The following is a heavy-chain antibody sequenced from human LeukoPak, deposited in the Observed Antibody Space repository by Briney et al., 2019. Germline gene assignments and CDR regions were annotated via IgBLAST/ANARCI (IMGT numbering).Heavy chain of an antibody. D-gene: IGHD6-25*01. V-gene: IGHV4-59*08. Sequence: SETLSLTCTVSGGSITSYYWSWIRQSPGEGLWWIGYIYYSGSTNYNPSLKSRVTISVDTSKNQFSLKLSSVTAADTAVYYCARRSYSSGFYYFDYWGQGTLVTVSS. J-gene: IGHJ4*02. CDR2: IYYSGST. CDR1: GGSITSYY. CDR3: ARRSYSSGFYYFDY.